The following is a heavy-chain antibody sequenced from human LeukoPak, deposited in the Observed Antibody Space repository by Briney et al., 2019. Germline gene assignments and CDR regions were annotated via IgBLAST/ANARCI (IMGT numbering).Heavy chain of an antibody. CDR3: ARDRFGSYSSSWTDY. D-gene: IGHD6-13*01. CDR2: ISSSSSYI. Sequence: GGSLRLSRAASGFTFSSYSMNWVRQAPGKGLEWVSSISSSSSYIYYADSVKGRFTISRDNAKDSLYLQMNSLRAEDTAVYYCARDRFGSYSSSWTDYWGQGTLATVSS. V-gene: IGHV3-21*01. J-gene: IGHJ4*02. CDR1: GFTFSSYS.